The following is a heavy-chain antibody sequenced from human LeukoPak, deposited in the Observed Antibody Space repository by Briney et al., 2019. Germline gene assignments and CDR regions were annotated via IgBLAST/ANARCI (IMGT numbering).Heavy chain of an antibody. CDR2: IYYSGST. Sequence: SETLSLTCTVSGGSISTTGYYWAWIRQPPGKGLQWIASIYYSGSTYYNSSLKSRVTISVDTSKNQFSLKLSSVTAADTAVYYCARRYCTNGVCYRSGFDIWGQGTTVTVSS. J-gene: IGHJ3*02. CDR3: ARRYCTNGVCYRSGFDI. D-gene: IGHD2-8*01. CDR1: GGSISTTGYY. V-gene: IGHV4-39*01.